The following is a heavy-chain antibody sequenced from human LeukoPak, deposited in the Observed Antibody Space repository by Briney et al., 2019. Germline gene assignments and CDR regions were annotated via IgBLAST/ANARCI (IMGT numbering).Heavy chain of an antibody. J-gene: IGHJ3*01. D-gene: IGHD3-22*01. CDR3: VRRGGYDAFDV. CDR2: IYQNGNT. Sequence: SQTLSLTCAVSGDSISSAGSSWTWIQQPPGKGLEWIGYIYQNGNTYYNPSLKSRVTISVDKSKHQFSLRLNSVTAADTAVYYCVRRGGYDAFDVWGQGTMVTVS. V-gene: IGHV4-30-2*01. CDR1: GDSISSAGSS.